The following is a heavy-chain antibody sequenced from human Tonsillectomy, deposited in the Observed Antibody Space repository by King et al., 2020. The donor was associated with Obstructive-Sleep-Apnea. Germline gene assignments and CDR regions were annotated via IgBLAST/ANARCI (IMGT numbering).Heavy chain of an antibody. CDR3: ARDISFPLVGGTYYHYGMDV. V-gene: IGHV3-48*04. CDR1: GFTFYSYS. J-gene: IGHJ6*02. Sequence: VQLVESGGGLVQPGGSLRLSCAASGFTFYSYSMNWVRQAPGKGLEWVSCISSSSSDIYYADSVKGRYTISRDNAKYSLSLQMSSLRAEDTAVYYCARDISFPLVGGTYYHYGMDVWGQGTTVTVSS. D-gene: IGHD3-10*01. CDR2: ISSSSSDI.